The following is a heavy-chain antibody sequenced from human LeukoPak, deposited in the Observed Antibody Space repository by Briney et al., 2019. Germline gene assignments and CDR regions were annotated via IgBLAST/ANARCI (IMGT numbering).Heavy chain of an antibody. CDR2: IIPIFGTA. Sequence: SVKVSCKASGGTFSSYAISWVRQAPGQGLEWIGRIIPIFGTANYAQKFQGRVTITTDESTSTAYMELSSLRPEDTAVYYCARSGIAYYYDSSGINDAFDIWGQGTMVTVSS. V-gene: IGHV1-69*05. D-gene: IGHD3-22*01. CDR3: ARSGIAYYYDSSGINDAFDI. J-gene: IGHJ3*02. CDR1: GGTFSSYA.